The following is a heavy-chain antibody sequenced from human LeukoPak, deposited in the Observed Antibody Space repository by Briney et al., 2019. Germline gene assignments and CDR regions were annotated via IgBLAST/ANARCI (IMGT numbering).Heavy chain of an antibody. Sequence: PSETLSLTCTVSGGSISSYYWSWIRQPPGKGLEWIGYIYYSGSTNYNPSLKSRVTISVDTSKNQCSLKLSSVTAADTAVYYCARGEEGYDFWSGYFDYWGQGTLVTVSS. CDR1: GGSISSYY. J-gene: IGHJ4*02. D-gene: IGHD3-3*01. CDR2: IYYSGST. CDR3: ARGEEGYDFWSGYFDY. V-gene: IGHV4-59*01.